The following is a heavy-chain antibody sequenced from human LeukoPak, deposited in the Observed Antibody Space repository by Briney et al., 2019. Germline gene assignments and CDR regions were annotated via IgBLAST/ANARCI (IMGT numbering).Heavy chain of an antibody. CDR2: IYWNDDK. CDR3: AHTSIAARRIQDAFDI. Sequence: SGPTLVKPTQTLTLTCTFSGFSLSTSGVGVGWIRQPPGKALEWLALIYWNDDKRYSPSLKSRLTITKDTSKNQVDLTMTNMDPVDTATYYCAHTSIAARRIQDAFDIWGQGTMVTVSS. V-gene: IGHV2-5*01. J-gene: IGHJ3*02. CDR1: GFSLSTSGVG. D-gene: IGHD6-6*01.